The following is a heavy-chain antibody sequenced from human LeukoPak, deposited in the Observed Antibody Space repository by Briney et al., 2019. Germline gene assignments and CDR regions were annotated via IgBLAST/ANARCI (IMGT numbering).Heavy chain of an antibody. CDR1: GYTFTGYY. CDR3: ARGGQDIVVVPAAIPVAYFQH. J-gene: IGHJ1*01. CDR2: INPNGGGT. V-gene: IGHV1-2*06. D-gene: IGHD2-2*01. Sequence: ASVKVSCKASGYTFTGYYMHWVRQAPGQGLEWMGRINPNGGGTNYAQKFQGRVTMTRDTSISTAYMELSRLRSDDTAVYYCARGGQDIVVVPAAIPVAYFQHWGQGTLVTVSS.